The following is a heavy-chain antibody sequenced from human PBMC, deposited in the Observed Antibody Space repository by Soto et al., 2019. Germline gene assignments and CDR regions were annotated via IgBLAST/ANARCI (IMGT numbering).Heavy chain of an antibody. CDR3: ARDSKASYYDSSGYSDY. CDR1: GYTFTSYY. CDR2: INPSGGST. V-gene: IGHV1-46*01. J-gene: IGHJ4*02. Sequence: GASVKVSCKASGYTFTSYYMHWVRQAPGQGLEWMGIINPSGGSTSYAQKFQGRVTMTRDTSTSTVYMELSSLRSEDTAVYYCARDSKASYYDSSGYSDYWGQGTLVTVSS. D-gene: IGHD3-22*01.